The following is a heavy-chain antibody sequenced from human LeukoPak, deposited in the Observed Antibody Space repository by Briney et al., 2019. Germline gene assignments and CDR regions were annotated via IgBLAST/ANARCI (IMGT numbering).Heavy chain of an antibody. CDR3: ARESAAAGIRNWFDP. V-gene: IGHV6-1*01. CDR2: TYYRSKWYN. CDR1: GDSLSSNSAA. J-gene: IGHJ5*02. D-gene: IGHD6-13*01. Sequence: SQTLSLTCAISGDSLSSNSAAWNWIRQSPSRGLEWLGRTYYRSKWYNDYALSVKSRITINPDTSKNQFSLQLNSVTPEDTAVYYCARESAAAGIRNWFDPWGQGTLVTVSS.